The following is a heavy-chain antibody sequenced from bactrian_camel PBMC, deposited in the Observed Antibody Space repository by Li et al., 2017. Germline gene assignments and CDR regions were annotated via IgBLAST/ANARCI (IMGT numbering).Heavy chain of an antibody. CDR1: GSTFSTYA. V-gene: IGHV3S40*01. J-gene: IGHJ4*01. Sequence: VQLVESGGGLVQPGGSLRLSCAASGSTFSTYAMSWVRQAPGKGLEWVSAVNSGSGSTYYGDSVKGRFTISRDNAKNTVYLQMNSLKPEDTAVYYCVSLVGRPLVHQGTQVTVS. D-gene: IGHD2*01. CDR2: VNSGSGST.